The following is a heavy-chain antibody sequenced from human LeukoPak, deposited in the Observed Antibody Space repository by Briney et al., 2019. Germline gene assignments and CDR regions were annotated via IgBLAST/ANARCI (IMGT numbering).Heavy chain of an antibody. D-gene: IGHD6-19*01. CDR2: ISYDGSNK. Sequence: GGSLRLSCAASGFTFSSYGMHWVRQAPGKGLEWVAVISYDGSNKYYADSVKGRFTISRDNSKNTLYLQMNSLRAEDTAAYYCAKKAVAGTFDYWGQGTLVTVSS. CDR1: GFTFSSYG. J-gene: IGHJ4*02. CDR3: AKKAVAGTFDY. V-gene: IGHV3-30*18.